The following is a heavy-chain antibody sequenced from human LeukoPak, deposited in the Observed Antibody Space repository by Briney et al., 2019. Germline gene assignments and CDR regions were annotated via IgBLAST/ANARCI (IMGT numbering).Heavy chain of an antibody. J-gene: IGHJ4*02. CDR2: IYSGGST. D-gene: IGHD3-9*01. Sequence: GGSLRLSYAASGFTVSSNYMSWVRQAPGKGLEWVSVIYSGGSTYYADSVKGRFTISRDNSKNTLYLQMNSLRAEDTAVYYCARCTFLTGAFDYWGQGTLVTVSS. CDR1: GFTVSSNY. V-gene: IGHV3-53*01. CDR3: ARCTFLTGAFDY.